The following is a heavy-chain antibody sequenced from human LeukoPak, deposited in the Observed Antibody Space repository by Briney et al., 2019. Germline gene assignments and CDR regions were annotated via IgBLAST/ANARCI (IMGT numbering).Heavy chain of an antibody. Sequence: SETLSLTCTVSGGSILNDYWSWIRQPADKGLEWIGRISATGTTSYNPSLESRVAMSVDMSSNQFSLRLSSVIAADTAVYYCTRDSTGSDFSDWGQGTLVAVSS. D-gene: IGHD3-3*01. J-gene: IGHJ4*02. CDR3: TRDSTGSDFSD. V-gene: IGHV4-4*07. CDR2: ISATGTT. CDR1: GGSILNDY.